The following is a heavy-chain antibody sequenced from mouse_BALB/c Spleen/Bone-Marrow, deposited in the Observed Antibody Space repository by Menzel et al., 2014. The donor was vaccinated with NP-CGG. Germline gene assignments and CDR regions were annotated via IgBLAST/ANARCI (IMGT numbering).Heavy chain of an antibody. CDR1: GYTFTDYA. D-gene: IGHD3-1*01. CDR3: ARLTQGFYYFDY. V-gene: IGHV1S137*01. J-gene: IGHJ2*01. Sequence: LKQSGAEVVRPGVSVKISCKGSGYTFTDYAMHWLKQSHAKSLEWIGVISTYYGDVNYSQKFKGKATMTVDKSSSTAYMELARLTSEDSAIYYCARLTQGFYYFDYWGQGTTLTVSS. CDR2: ISTYYGDV.